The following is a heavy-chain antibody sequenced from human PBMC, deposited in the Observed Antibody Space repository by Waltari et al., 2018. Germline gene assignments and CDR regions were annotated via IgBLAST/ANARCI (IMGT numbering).Heavy chain of an antibody. CDR2: ITAGSMYI. CDR3: ARTSSPTMFGVVLDY. J-gene: IGHJ4*02. V-gene: IGHV3-21*01. Sequence: EVQLVESGGGLVKPGGSLRLSCAASGFSFSSYGMNWVRQAPGKGLEGVSSITAGSMYIDAADPGKGRFTIARDNAENALYLQMTGLRAEDTAIYYCARTSSPTMFGVVLDYWGQGALVTVSS. D-gene: IGHD3-3*01. CDR1: GFSFSSYG.